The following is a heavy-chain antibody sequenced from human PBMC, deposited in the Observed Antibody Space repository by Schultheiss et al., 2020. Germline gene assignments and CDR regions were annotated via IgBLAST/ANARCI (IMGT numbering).Heavy chain of an antibody. Sequence: GGSLRLSCAASGFTFSSYSMNWVRQAPGKGLEWVAVISYDGSNKYYADSVKGRFTISRDNSKNTLYLQMNSLRVEDTAVYYCARGTGTTDYWGQGTLVTVSS. CDR2: ISYDGSNK. D-gene: IGHD1-1*01. CDR1: GFTFSSYS. V-gene: IGHV3-30*03. J-gene: IGHJ4*02. CDR3: ARGTGTTDY.